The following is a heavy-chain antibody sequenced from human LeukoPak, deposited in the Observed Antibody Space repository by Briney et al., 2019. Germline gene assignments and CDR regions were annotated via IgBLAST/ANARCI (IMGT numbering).Heavy chain of an antibody. CDR3: ARGSLGDGYGVGDYYQYMDV. CDR2: IMPLFVTA. Sequence: SVKVSCKTYGGTFSSYAISWVRQAPGQGLEWMGGIMPLFVTANYAQEFQGRVTITTDESTTTAYMELNSLRSEDTAVYYCARGSLGDGYGVGDYYQYMDVWGKGTTVTVSS. J-gene: IGHJ6*03. D-gene: IGHD5-24*01. CDR1: GGTFSSYA. V-gene: IGHV1-69*05.